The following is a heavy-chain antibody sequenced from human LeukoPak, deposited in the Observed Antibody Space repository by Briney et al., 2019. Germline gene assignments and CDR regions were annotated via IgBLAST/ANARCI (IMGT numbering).Heavy chain of an antibody. CDR1: GGSISSYY. CDR2: IYYSGST. V-gene: IGHV4-59*08. J-gene: IGHJ3*02. D-gene: IGHD4-17*01. Sequence: PSETLSLTCTVSGGSISSYYWSWIRQPPGKGLEWIGYIYYSGSTNYNPSLKSRVTISVDTSKNQFSLKLSSVTAADTAVYYCARHTVTGTLDAFDIWGQGTMVTVSS. CDR3: ARHTVTGTLDAFDI.